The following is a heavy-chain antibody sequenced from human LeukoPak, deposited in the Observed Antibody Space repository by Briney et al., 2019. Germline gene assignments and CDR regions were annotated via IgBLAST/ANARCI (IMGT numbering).Heavy chain of an antibody. Sequence: GGSLRLSCAAPGFTFSSYGMHWVRQAPGKGLEWVAVISYDGSNKYYADSVKGRFTISRDNSKNTLYLQMNSLRAEDTAVYYCAKEPNGYSYGYILDRGNAFDIWGQGTMVTVSS. CDR3: AKEPNGYSYGYILDRGNAFDI. D-gene: IGHD5-18*01. CDR2: ISYDGSNK. J-gene: IGHJ3*02. CDR1: GFTFSSYG. V-gene: IGHV3-30*18.